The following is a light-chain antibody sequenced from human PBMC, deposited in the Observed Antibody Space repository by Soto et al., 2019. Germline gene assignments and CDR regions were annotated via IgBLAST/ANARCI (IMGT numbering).Light chain of an antibody. CDR1: SSNIGAGYD. Sequence: QLVLTQPPSVSGAPGQRVTISCTGSSSNIGAGYDVHWYQQLPGRAPKLRIYGNTNRPSGVPDRFSGSKSGTSASLAITGLQAEDEADYYCLSFDSSLSVVFGGGTKLTVL. V-gene: IGLV1-40*01. J-gene: IGLJ2*01. CDR2: GNT. CDR3: LSFDSSLSVV.